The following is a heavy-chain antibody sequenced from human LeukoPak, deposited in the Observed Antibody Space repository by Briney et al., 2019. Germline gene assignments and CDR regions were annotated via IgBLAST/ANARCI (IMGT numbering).Heavy chain of an antibody. CDR2: INPSGGST. CDR3: ARDLPLITLYCSSTSCSTGGMDV. V-gene: IGHV1-46*01. J-gene: IGHJ6*02. CDR1: GYTFTSYY. D-gene: IGHD2-2*01. Sequence: GASVKVSCKASGYTFTSYYMHWVRQAPGQGLEWMGIINPSGGSTSYAQKFQGRVTMTRDTSTSTVYMELSSLRSEDTAVYYCARDLPLITLYCSSTSCSTGGMDVWGQGTTVTVSS.